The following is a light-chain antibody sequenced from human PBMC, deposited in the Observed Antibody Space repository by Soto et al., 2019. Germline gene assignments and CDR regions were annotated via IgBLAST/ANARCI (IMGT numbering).Light chain of an antibody. Sequence: QSVLTQPASVSGSAGKTITISCTGTSSDVGGYNHVSWYQIHPGKAPKPSIYEVTSRPSGVSYRFSGSKSGNSASLTISGLQAEDEADYYCSSYASSSSYVFGGGTKVTVL. CDR1: SSDVGGYNH. CDR3: SSYASSSSYV. J-gene: IGLJ1*01. V-gene: IGLV2-14*01. CDR2: EVT.